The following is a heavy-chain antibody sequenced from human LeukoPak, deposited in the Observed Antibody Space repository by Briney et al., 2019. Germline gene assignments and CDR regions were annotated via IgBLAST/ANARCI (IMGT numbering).Heavy chain of an antibody. CDR2: INHSGST. CDR3: ASSPLGRGGTMPFDY. V-gene: IGHV4-34*01. D-gene: IGHD3-3*01. Sequence: PSETLSLTCTVSGGSISSYYWSWIRQPAGKGLEWIGEINHSGSTNYNPPLKSRVTISVDTSKNQFSLKLGSVTAADTAVYYCASSPLGRGGTMPFDYWGQGTLVTVSS. J-gene: IGHJ4*02. CDR1: GGSISSYY.